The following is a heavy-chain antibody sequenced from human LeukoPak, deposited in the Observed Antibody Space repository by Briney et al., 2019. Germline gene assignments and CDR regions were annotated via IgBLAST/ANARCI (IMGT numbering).Heavy chain of an antibody. CDR1: GFTFSSYW. D-gene: IGHD6-13*01. V-gene: IGHV3-7*03. J-gene: IGHJ4*02. CDR2: IKQDGSEK. Sequence: GGSLRLSCAASGFTFSSYWMSWVRQAPGKGLEWVANIKQDGSEKYYVDSVKGRFTISRDNAKNSLYLQMNSLRAEDTAVYYCAREDRLSGSWYTFDYWGQGTLVTVSS. CDR3: AREDRLSGSWYTFDY.